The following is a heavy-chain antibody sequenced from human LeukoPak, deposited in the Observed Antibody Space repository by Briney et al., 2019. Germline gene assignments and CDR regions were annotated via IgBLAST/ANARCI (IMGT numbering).Heavy chain of an antibody. Sequence: GGSLRLSCAASGFSFSSYVMHWVRQAPGKGLEYVSAISSNGGETYYADSVRGRFTISRDNSKNALYLQMGSLRVEDMAVYYCARGRSPRGYYYGMDVWGQGTAVTVS. CDR2: ISSNGGET. J-gene: IGHJ6*02. CDR1: GFSFSSYV. CDR3: ARGRSPRGYYYGMDV. V-gene: IGHV3-64*02. D-gene: IGHD1-26*01.